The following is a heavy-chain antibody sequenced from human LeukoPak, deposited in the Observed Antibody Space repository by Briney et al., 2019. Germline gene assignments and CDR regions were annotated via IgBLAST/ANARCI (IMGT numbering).Heavy chain of an antibody. Sequence: GGSLRLSCAASGFTFSSYAMHWVRQAPGKRLEWVAVISYDGSNKYYADSVKGRFTISRDNSKNTLYLQMNSLRAEDTAVYYCAGEHCSGGSCYNDYWGQGTLVTVSS. D-gene: IGHD2-15*01. CDR2: ISYDGSNK. CDR1: GFTFSSYA. J-gene: IGHJ4*02. V-gene: IGHV3-30-3*01. CDR3: AGEHCSGGSCYNDY.